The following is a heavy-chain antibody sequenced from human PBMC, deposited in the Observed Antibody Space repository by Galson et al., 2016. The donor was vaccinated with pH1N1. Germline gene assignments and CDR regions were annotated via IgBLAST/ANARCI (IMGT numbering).Heavy chain of an antibody. Sequence: SLRLSCAASGFTFSTYAMTWVRQAPGKGLEWVSGISGSGTSANYADSVKGRFTIFRDNSKNTLYLQMNSLRVEDTAIYYCAKGYYHDSSGYSIFDYWGQGTLVAVSS. CDR2: ISGSGTSA. CDR1: GFTFSTYA. V-gene: IGHV3-23*01. J-gene: IGHJ4*02. D-gene: IGHD3-22*01. CDR3: AKGYYHDSSGYSIFDY.